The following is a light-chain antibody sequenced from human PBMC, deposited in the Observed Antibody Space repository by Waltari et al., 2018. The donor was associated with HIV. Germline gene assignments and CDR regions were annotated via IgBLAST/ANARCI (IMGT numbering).Light chain of an antibody. V-gene: IGKV2D-29*01. J-gene: IGKJ1*01. CDR1: QGLLRSDGKTY. CDR3: GGGIQLPRT. CDR2: GVS. Sequence: DTVMTQSPLSLSVTPGQPSSISSKSSQGLLRSDGKTYLYWYLQKPGQPPQLLIYGVSNRCSGVPDRFSGSVAGTDFTLKISRVEAEDVGGGGGGGGIQLPRTFGQGTKVEIK.